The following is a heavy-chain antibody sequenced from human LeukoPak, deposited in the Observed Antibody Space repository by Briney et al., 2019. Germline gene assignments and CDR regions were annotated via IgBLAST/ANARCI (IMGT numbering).Heavy chain of an antibody. CDR1: GFTFSSYA. CDR2: ISYDGSNK. Sequence: GGSLRLSCAASGFTFSSYAMHWVRQAPGKGLEWVAVISYDGSNKYYADSVKGRFTISRDNSKNTLYLQMNSLRAEDTAVYYCARKIGVAGTTDDAFDIWGQGTMVTVSS. V-gene: IGHV3-30-3*01. D-gene: IGHD6-19*01. J-gene: IGHJ3*02. CDR3: ARKIGVAGTTDDAFDI.